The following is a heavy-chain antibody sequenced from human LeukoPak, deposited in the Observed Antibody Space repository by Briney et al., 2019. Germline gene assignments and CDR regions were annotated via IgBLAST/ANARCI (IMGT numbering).Heavy chain of an antibody. V-gene: IGHV4-39*01. J-gene: IGHJ4*02. CDR1: GDSISSGRNY. CDR2: IYSSGNT. CDR3: ARHGGYSSGAGY. D-gene: IGHD6-19*01. Sequence: SETLSLTCSVSGDSISSGRNYWGWIHQSPGKGLEWIASIYSSGNTHSNPSLKSRVSISVDTSKNQVSLKLSSVNAADTAVYYCARHGGYSSGAGYWGQGTLVTVSS.